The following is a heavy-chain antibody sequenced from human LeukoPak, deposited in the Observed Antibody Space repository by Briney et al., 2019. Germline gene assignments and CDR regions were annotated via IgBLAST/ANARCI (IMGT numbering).Heavy chain of an antibody. CDR3: SIYDTSGSYSDY. CDR1: GGSFSGYY. Sequence: PSETLSLTCAVYGGSFSGYYWSWIRQPPGKGLEWIGTMYYSGTHYYNPSLKSRVTISVDTSKNRFFLILSSVTAADTAMYYCSIYDTSGSYSDYWGQGTLVTVSS. J-gene: IGHJ4*02. V-gene: IGHV4-34*01. D-gene: IGHD3-22*01. CDR2: MYYSGTH.